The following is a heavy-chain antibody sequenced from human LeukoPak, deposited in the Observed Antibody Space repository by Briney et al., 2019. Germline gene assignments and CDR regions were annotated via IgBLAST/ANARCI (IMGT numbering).Heavy chain of an antibody. V-gene: IGHV1-2*06. CDR2: INPNSAGT. Sequence: GRINPNSAGTNYAQTFQGRVTMTRDTSISTAYMELSRLRSDDTAVYYCARDDVERPYYMDVWGKGTTVTVSS. D-gene: IGHD6-25*01. J-gene: IGHJ6*03. CDR3: ARDDVERPYYMDV.